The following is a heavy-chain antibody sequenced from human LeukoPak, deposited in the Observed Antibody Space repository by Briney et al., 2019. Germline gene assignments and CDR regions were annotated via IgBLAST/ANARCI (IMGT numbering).Heavy chain of an antibody. D-gene: IGHD1-7*01. CDR1: GFTLSSYS. J-gene: IGHJ4*02. CDR2: ISSSSSYI. CDR3: ASERYNWNYAFDY. Sequence: GGSLRLSCAASGFTLSSYSMNWVRQAPGKGLEWVSSISSSSSYIYYADSVKGRFTISRDNAKNSLYLQMNSLRAEDTAVYYCASERYNWNYAFDYWGQGILVTVSS. V-gene: IGHV3-21*01.